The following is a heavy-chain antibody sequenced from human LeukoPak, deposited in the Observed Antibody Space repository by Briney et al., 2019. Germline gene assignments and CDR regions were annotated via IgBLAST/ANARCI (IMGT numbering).Heavy chain of an antibody. Sequence: ASVKVSCKASGYTFTSYDINWVRQATGQGLEWMGWMNPNSGNTGYAQKFQGRVTITRNTSISTAYMELSSLRSEDTAVYYCARGIRTPILTGYYKGYYFDYWGQGTLVTVSS. J-gene: IGHJ4*02. CDR1: GYTFTSYD. V-gene: IGHV1-8*03. CDR3: ARGIRTPILTGYYKGYYFDY. CDR2: MNPNSGNT. D-gene: IGHD3-9*01.